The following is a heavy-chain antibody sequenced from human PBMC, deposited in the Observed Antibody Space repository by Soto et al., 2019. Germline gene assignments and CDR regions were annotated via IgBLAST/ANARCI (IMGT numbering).Heavy chain of an antibody. CDR1: GFTFSSYW. D-gene: IGHD3-16*01. CDR3: AREGVYGLGV. J-gene: IGHJ6*02. V-gene: IGHV3-7*03. Sequence: LRLSCAASGFTFSSYWLSWVRQAPGKGLEWVADIKQDGSERYYVASVMGRFTISRDNAKNSLYLQMNSLRVEDTAVYYCAREGVYGLGVWGQGTTVTVSS. CDR2: IKQDGSER.